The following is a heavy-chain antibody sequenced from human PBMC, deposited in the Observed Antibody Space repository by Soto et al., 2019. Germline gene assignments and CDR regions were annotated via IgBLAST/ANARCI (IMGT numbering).Heavy chain of an antibody. CDR1: GFTFSSYA. CDR2: ISYDGSNK. D-gene: IGHD3-22*01. V-gene: IGHV3-30-3*01. Sequence: QVQLVESGGGVVQPGRSLRLSCAASGFTFSSYAMHWVRQAPGKGLERVAVISYDGSNKYYADSVKGRFTISRDNSKNTLYLQMNSLRAEDTAVYYCARDGTPYYYDSSGYYGTFTRVFDDWGQVTLVTVAS. J-gene: IGHJ4*02. CDR3: ARDGTPYYYDSSGYYGTFTRVFDD.